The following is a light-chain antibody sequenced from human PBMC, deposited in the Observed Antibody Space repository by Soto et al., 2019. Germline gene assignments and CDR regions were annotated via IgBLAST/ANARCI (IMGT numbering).Light chain of an antibody. V-gene: IGKV1-12*01. CDR3: QQAYSLPIT. CDR1: HYIDRW. CDR2: DAS. Sequence: DIQMTQSPSSVSASVGDTVTITCRASHYIDRWLAWYQQKPGKAPKLPIYDASRLRSGVPSTFSGSGSGTDFTLTITDLQPEDFATYYCQQAYSLPITFGQGTRLRL. J-gene: IGKJ5*01.